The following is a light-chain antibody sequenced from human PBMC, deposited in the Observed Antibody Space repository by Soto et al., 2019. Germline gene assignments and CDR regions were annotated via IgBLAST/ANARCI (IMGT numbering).Light chain of an antibody. CDR1: QSVNGD. V-gene: IGKV3-15*01. CDR2: GAS. J-gene: IGKJ5*01. CDR3: QQYTNWPLI. Sequence: EIVMTQSPATLSVSPGERATLSCRASQSVNGDLAWYQQKPGQSPRLLIYGASTRATGIPARFSGSGSGTEFTLTITSLQSADFAVYYCQQYTNWPLIFGQGTRLEIK.